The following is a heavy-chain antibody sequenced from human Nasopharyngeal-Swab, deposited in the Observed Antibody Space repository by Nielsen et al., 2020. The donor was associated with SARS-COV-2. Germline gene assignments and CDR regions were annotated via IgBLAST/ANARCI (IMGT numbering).Heavy chain of an antibody. CDR3: SRDLAGPDDY. CDR1: GFTLGTYW. J-gene: IGHJ4*02. V-gene: IGHV3-74*01. D-gene: IGHD1-14*01. Sequence: GESLKISCAASGFTLGTYWMHWVRQAPGKGLVWVSRISPDGSVINYADSVRGRLTTSRDNAGNTLYLQMDSLRADDTAVYYCSRDLAGPDDYWGLGTLVTVSP. CDR2: ISPDGSVI.